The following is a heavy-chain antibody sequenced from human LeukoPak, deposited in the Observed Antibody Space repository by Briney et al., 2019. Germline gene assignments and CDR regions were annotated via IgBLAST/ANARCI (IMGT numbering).Heavy chain of an antibody. Sequence: GGSLRLSCAASGFTFSTFAMIWVRQPPGKGLEWVSSIFPSGGEMHYADSVRGRFTISRDNSKSTLSLQMNSLRAEDTAVYYCARLRIPGYYMDVWGKGTTVTISS. CDR3: ARLRIPGYYMDV. CDR1: GFTFSTFA. J-gene: IGHJ6*03. D-gene: IGHD1-1*01. V-gene: IGHV3-23*01. CDR2: IFPSGGEM.